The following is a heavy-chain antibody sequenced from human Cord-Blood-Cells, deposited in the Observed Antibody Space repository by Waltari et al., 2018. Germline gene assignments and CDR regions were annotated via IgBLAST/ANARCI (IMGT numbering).Heavy chain of an antibody. CDR3: ARAGRTSYYFDY. V-gene: IGHV4-61*01. CDR2: IYYSGST. J-gene: IGHJ4*02. Sequence: QVQLQESGPGLVKPSETLSLTCTVSVGSVSSGSYYWCGIRQPPGKGLGWIGYIYYSGSTNYNPSLRSRVTISVDTSKNQFSLKLSSVTAADTAVYYCARAGRTSYYFDYWGQGTLVTVSS. CDR1: VGSVSSGSYY. D-gene: IGHD1-7*01.